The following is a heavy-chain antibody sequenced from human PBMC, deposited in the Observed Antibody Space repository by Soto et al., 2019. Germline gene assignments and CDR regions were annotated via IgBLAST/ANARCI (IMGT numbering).Heavy chain of an antibody. Sequence: SVTVSCKASGGTFNKYAIDWVRQAPGQGLEWMGGIIPLFGTANYAQKFQGRVTITADEATSTAYMELSSLRSEDTAVYYCARQFDYDTSGYYYAYWGQGTLVTVSS. CDR2: IIPLFGTA. D-gene: IGHD3-22*01. J-gene: IGHJ4*02. CDR1: GGTFNKYA. V-gene: IGHV1-69*13. CDR3: ARQFDYDTSGYYYAY.